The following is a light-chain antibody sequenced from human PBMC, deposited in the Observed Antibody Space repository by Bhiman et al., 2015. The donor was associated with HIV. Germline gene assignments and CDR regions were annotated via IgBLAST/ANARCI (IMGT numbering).Light chain of an antibody. J-gene: IGLJ3*02. CDR2: NNI. V-gene: IGLV1-40*01. CDR3: QSYDSSLSGGV. Sequence: QSVLTQPPSVSGAPGQRITISCTGSSSNFGAGYDVHWYQQVPGTAPKLLIYNNINRPSGVPDRFSASKSGTSASLAITGLQAEDEADYYCQSYDSSLSGGVFGGGTKLTVL. CDR1: SSNFGAGYD.